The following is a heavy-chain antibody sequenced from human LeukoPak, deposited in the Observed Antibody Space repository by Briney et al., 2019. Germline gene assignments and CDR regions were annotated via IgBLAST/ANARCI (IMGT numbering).Heavy chain of an antibody. Sequence: SVKVSCKASGGTFSSYAISWVRQAPGQGLEWMGRIIPIFGTANYAQKFQGRVTITTDESTSTAYMELSSLRSEDTAVYYCARAGGDYYYGSGSYRLDYWGQGTLVTVSS. V-gene: IGHV1-69*05. CDR1: GGTFSSYA. CDR2: IIPIFGTA. CDR3: ARAGGDYYYGSGSYRLDY. D-gene: IGHD3-10*01. J-gene: IGHJ4*02.